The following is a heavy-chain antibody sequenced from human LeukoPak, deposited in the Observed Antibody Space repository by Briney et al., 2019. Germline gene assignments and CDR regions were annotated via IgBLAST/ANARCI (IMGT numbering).Heavy chain of an antibody. J-gene: IGHJ4*02. V-gene: IGHV4-30-2*01. CDR2: IYHSGST. D-gene: IGHD4-11*01. CDR3: ATDSNSLFLY. Sequence: RASQTLSLTCAVSGGSISSGGYSWSWIRQPPGKGLEWIGYIYHSGSTYYNPSLKSRVTISVDTSKNQFSLKLSSVTAADTAVYYCATDSNSLFLYWGQGTLVTVSS. CDR1: GGSISSGGYS.